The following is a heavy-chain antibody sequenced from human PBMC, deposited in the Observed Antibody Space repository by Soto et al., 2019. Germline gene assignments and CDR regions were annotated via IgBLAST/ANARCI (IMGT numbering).Heavy chain of an antibody. CDR2: IYYSGST. CDR3: ASPKIAFYNWFDP. J-gene: IGHJ5*02. V-gene: IGHV4-39*01. CDR1: GGSISSSSYY. Sequence: PSETLSLTCTVSGGSISSSSYYWGGIRQPPGKGLEWIGSIYYSGSTYYNPSLKSRVTISVDTSKNQFSLKLSSVTAADTAVYYCASPKIAFYNWFDPWGQGTLVTVS. D-gene: IGHD3-3*02.